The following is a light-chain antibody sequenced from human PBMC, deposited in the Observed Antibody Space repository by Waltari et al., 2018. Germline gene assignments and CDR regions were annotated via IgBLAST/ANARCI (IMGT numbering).Light chain of an antibody. CDR3: QQYDDWPPKYS. J-gene: IGKJ2*01. Sequence: VVTQTPAALSVSPGYGVTLSCRASQSISSHLAWYQQKAGQAPRLLIYRASIRAADVPARFSGSGSGTEFTLTISSLQSEDFAVYFCQQYDDWPPKYSFGQGTKLEIK. CDR2: RAS. V-gene: IGKV3-15*01. CDR1: QSISSH.